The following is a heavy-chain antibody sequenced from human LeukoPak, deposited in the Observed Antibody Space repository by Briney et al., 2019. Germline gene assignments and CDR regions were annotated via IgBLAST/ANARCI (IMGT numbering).Heavy chain of an antibody. CDR3: ARERRLGELGNY. CDR2: ISGSGIST. Sequence: PGGSLRLSCAASGFSFSNYAMTWVRQAPGKGLEWVSSISGSGISTYYVDSVKGRFTISRDNSKNTLFLQMNSLRAEDTAVYYCARERRLGELGNYWGQGALVTVSS. D-gene: IGHD3-16*01. J-gene: IGHJ4*02. CDR1: GFSFSNYA. V-gene: IGHV3-23*01.